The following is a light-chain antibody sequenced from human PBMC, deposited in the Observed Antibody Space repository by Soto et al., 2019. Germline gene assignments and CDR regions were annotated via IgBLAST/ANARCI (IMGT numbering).Light chain of an antibody. J-gene: IGLJ1*01. CDR3: SSYAGSGILYV. Sequence: QSALTQPPSASGSPGQSVTISCTGTSNDVGAYDYVSWYQQHPGKAPKLMIYEVIKRPSGVPDRFSGSKSGNTAYLTVSGLPAEDEADYYCSSYAGSGILYVFGTGTKLTVL. CDR1: SNDVGAYDY. CDR2: EVI. V-gene: IGLV2-8*01.